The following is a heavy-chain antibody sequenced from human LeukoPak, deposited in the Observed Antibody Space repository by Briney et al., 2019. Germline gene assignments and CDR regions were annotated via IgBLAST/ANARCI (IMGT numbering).Heavy chain of an antibody. V-gene: IGHV3-33*01. CDR2: VWYDGNDK. CDR1: GFTFSSYG. CDR3: ARQYSNPYYHYMDV. Sequence: GGSLRLSCAASGFTFSSYGMHWVRQAPGKGLGWGAVVWYDGNDKYYADSVQGRFTISRDNSRYTLYLQMSSLRAEDTAVYFCARQYSNPYYHYMDVWGKGTTVTVSS. D-gene: IGHD2/OR15-2a*01. J-gene: IGHJ6*03.